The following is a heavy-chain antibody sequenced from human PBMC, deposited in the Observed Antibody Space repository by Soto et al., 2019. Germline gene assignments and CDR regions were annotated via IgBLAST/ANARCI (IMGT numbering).Heavy chain of an antibody. D-gene: IGHD1-1*01. CDR3: ATWHEREHAYDV. CDR2: LYDVDGS. Sequence: DVQLVESGGGLIQPGESLRLSCVAFGFTISGKKYVAWVRQAPGNGLEWVSALYDVDGSFYADSVKGRFTTSSDSSKTTVYLQMNDLRPDDTAVYYCATWHEREHAYDVWGQGTTVTVSS. J-gene: IGHJ3*01. V-gene: IGHV3-53*01. CDR1: GFTISGKKY.